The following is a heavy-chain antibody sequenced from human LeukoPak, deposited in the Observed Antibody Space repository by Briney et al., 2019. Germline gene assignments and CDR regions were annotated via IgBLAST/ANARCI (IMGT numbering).Heavy chain of an antibody. Sequence: GGSLRLSCAASGFTFSSYAMSWVRQAPGKGLEWVSAISGSGGSTYYADSAKGRFTISRDNSKNTLYLQMNSLRAEDTAVYYCAKVAYQLLLSQGFDPWGQGTLVTVSS. V-gene: IGHV3-23*01. CDR3: AKVAYQLLLSQGFDP. CDR1: GFTFSSYA. D-gene: IGHD2-2*01. CDR2: ISGSGGST. J-gene: IGHJ5*02.